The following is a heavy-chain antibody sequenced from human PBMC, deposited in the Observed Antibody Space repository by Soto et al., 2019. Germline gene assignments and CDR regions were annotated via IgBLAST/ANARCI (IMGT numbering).Heavy chain of an antibody. CDR3: ARGNHRWIQLWYFDL. D-gene: IGHD5-18*01. V-gene: IGHV1-69*13. Sequence: GASVKVSFKASGGTFSSYTISWVRQAPGQGLEWMGGIIPIFGTANYAQKFQGRVTITADESTSTAYMELSSLRSEDTAVYYCARGNHRWIQLWYFDLWGRGTLVTVS. J-gene: IGHJ2*01. CDR1: GGTFSSYT. CDR2: IIPIFGTA.